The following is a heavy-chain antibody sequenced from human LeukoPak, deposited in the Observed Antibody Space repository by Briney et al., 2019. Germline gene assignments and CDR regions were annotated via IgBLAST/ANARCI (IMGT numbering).Heavy chain of an antibody. CDR3: ARCSYSSGWHWFDP. Sequence: PSETLSLTCTVSGGSISSSGYYWSWIRQPAGKGLEWIGRIYTSGSTNYNPSLKSRVTMSVDTSKNQFSLKLSSVTAADTAVYYCARCSYSSGWHWFDPWGQGTLVTVSS. J-gene: IGHJ5*02. CDR1: GGSISSSGYY. CDR2: IYTSGST. V-gene: IGHV4-61*02. D-gene: IGHD6-19*01.